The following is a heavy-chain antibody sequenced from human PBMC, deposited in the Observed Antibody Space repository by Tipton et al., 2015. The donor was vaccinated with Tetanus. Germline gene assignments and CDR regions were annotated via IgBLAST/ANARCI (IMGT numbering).Heavy chain of an antibody. J-gene: IGHJ4*02. CDR2: IYTSGST. V-gene: IGHV4-4*07. CDR3: ARGWSSSGYDFDN. CDR1: GGSVSSYS. D-gene: IGHD6-13*01. Sequence: TLSLTCTVSGGSVSSYSWTWFRQPPGKGLEWIGRIYTSGSTNYNPSVKSRVTMSVDTSTRQFSLKLISVTAADTPVYYCARGWSSSGYDFDNGGQGILVTVSS.